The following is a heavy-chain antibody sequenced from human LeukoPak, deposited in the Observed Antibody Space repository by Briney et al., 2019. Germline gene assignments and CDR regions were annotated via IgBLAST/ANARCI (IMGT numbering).Heavy chain of an antibody. CDR3: ARGKYGDWYFDY. V-gene: IGHV1-46*01. CDR1: GYTFISYY. Sequence: RASVKVSCKASGYTFISYYMYWVRQAPGHGLEWMGFINPSAGNPAYAQKFQGRVTMTRDTSTSTVYMDLTSLRSDDTAVYYCARGKYGDWYFDYWGQGSLVTVSS. CDR2: INPSAGNP. J-gene: IGHJ4*01. D-gene: IGHD4-17*01.